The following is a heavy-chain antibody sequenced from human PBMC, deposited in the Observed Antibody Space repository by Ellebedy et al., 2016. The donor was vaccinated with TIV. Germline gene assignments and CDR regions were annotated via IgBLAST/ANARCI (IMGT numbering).Heavy chain of an antibody. V-gene: IGHV1-2*02. CDR3: ARGLIFRGLIITRFDP. D-gene: IGHD3-10*01. J-gene: IGHJ5*02. Sequence: AASVKVSCKASGYMFTSHYMHWVRQAPGQGLEWMGWINPNSGGVKFAQRFQGRVSMTRETSMKTVFMQLSSLKSDDTAVYYCARGLIFRGLIITRFDPWGQGTLVTVSS. CDR1: GYMFTSHY. CDR2: INPNSGGV.